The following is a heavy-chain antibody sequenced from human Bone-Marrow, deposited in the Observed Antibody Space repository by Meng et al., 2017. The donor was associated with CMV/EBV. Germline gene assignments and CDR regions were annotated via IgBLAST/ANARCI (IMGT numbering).Heavy chain of an antibody. V-gene: IGHV3-9*01. J-gene: IGHJ6*02. CDR3: AKDYYYYGMDV. Sequence: SLKISCAASGFTFDDYAMHWVRQAPGKGLEWVSGISWNSGSIGYADSVKGRFTISRDNAKNSLYLQMNSLRAEDTALYYCAKDYYYYGMDVWGQGNTVTVAS. CDR2: ISWNSGSI. CDR1: GFTFDDYA.